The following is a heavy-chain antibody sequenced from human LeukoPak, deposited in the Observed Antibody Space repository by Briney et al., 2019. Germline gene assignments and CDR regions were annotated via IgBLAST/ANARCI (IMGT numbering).Heavy chain of an antibody. Sequence: ASVKVSCKVSGYTLTELSMHWVRQAPGKGLEWMGGFDPEDGETIYAQKFQGRVSMTWNTSISTAYMELSSLKSEDTAVYYCAKIGAAARRTPNPRWFDPWGQGTLVTVSS. CDR3: AKIGAAARRTPNPRWFDP. J-gene: IGHJ5*02. CDR2: FDPEDGET. CDR1: GYTLTELS. V-gene: IGHV1-24*01. D-gene: IGHD6-6*01.